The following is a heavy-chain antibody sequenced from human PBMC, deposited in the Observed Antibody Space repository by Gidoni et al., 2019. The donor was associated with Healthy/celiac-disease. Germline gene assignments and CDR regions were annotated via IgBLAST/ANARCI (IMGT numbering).Heavy chain of an antibody. CDR3: ASPGGYCSGGSCYSTDYYFDY. J-gene: IGHJ4*02. V-gene: IGHV1-69*06. CDR1: GGTCSSYA. D-gene: IGHD2-15*01. Sequence: QVQLVQSGAEVKKPGSSVKVSCKASGGTCSSYAISWGRQAPGQGLEWMGVIIPIFGPATYAQKFQGRVTITADKSTSTAYMELSSLRSEDTAVYYCASPGGYCSGGSCYSTDYYFDYWGQGTLVTVSS. CDR2: IIPIFGPA.